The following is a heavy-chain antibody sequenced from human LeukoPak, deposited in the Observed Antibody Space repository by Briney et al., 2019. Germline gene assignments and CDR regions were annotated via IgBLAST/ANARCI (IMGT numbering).Heavy chain of an antibody. CDR3: AKDPIVFNSGNYYLGTFDI. CDR2: ISSSGGT. D-gene: IGHD1-26*01. Sequence: GESLRLSCAASGFTFSSYDMSWVRQAPGKGPEWVSAISSSGGTYYRDSVKGRFTISRDNHKNTLYLQMNSLRAEDTAVYYCAKDPIVFNSGNYYLGTFDIWGQGTMVTVSS. V-gene: IGHV3-23*01. J-gene: IGHJ3*02. CDR1: GFTFSSYD.